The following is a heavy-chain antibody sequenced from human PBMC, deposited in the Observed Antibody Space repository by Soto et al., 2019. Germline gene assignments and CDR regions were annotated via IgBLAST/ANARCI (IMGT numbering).Heavy chain of an antibody. J-gene: IGHJ6*02. Sequence: SETLSLTCAVYGGSFSGYYWSWIRQPPGKGLEWIGEINHSGSTNYNPALKSRVTISVDTSKNQFSLKLSSVTAADTAVYYCARRKGGSYYYYYGMDVWGQGTTVTVSS. D-gene: IGHD2-15*01. CDR2: INHSGST. CDR1: GGSFSGYY. CDR3: ARRKGGSYYYYYGMDV. V-gene: IGHV4-34*01.